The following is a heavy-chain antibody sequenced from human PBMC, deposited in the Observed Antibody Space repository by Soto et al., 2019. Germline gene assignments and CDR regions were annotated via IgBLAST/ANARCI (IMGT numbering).Heavy chain of an antibody. CDR1: GFTFSSYA. J-gene: IGHJ5*02. CDR3: AKDPHGDYLLNWFDP. CDR2: ISGSGGST. Sequence: EVQLLESGGGLVQPGGSLRLSCAASGFTFSSYAMTWVRQAPRKGLEWVSVISGSGGSTYYADSVKGRFTISRDNSKNTLYLQMNSLRAEDTAVYYCAKDPHGDYLLNWFDPWGQGTLVTVSS. V-gene: IGHV3-23*01. D-gene: IGHD4-17*01.